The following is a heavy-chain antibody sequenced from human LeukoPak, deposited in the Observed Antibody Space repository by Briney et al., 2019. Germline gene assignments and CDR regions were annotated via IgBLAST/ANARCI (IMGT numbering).Heavy chain of an antibody. Sequence: PSETLSLTCTVSGYSISSGYYWGWIRQSPGKGLEWIGSIYNSGSTYYNPSLKSRVTISIDTSKNQFSLKLSSVTAADTAVYYCARDYQGGYGDKTVDYWGQGTLVTVSS. CDR2: IYNSGST. CDR1: GYSISSGYY. CDR3: ARDYQGGYGDKTVDY. V-gene: IGHV4-38-2*02. J-gene: IGHJ4*02. D-gene: IGHD5-18*01.